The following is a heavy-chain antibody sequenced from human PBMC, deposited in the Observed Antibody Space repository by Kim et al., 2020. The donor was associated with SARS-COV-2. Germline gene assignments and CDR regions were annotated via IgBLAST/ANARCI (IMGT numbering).Heavy chain of an antibody. D-gene: IGHD3-10*01. Sequence: STNYNPSLKSRVTISVDTSKNQFSLKLSSVTAADTAVYYCARVRGYYFDYWGQGTLVTVSS. V-gene: IGHV4-59*01. J-gene: IGHJ4*02. CDR2: ST. CDR3: ARVRGYYFDY.